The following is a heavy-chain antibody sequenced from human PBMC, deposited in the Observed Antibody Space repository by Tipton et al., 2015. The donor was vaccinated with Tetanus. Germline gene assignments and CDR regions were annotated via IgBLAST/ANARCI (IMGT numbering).Heavy chain of an antibody. CDR1: GDSISSGNYR. CDR2: IYHTGTT. J-gene: IGHJ6*02. V-gene: IGHV4-31*03. CDR3: ARDSRLFYAMDV. D-gene: IGHD6-25*01. Sequence: TLSLPCTVSGDSISSGNYRYNWIRQLPGKGLEWIGYIYHTGTTYYNPSFKSRVSISVDTSMSQFSLELNSVTAADTAVYYCARDSRLFYAMDVWGQGATVAVSS.